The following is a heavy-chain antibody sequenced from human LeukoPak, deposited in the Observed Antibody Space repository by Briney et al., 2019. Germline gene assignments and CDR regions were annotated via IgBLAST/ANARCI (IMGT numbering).Heavy chain of an antibody. CDR2: IIPIFGTA. Sequence: SVKVSCKASGGTFSSYAISWVRQAPGQGLEWMGGIIPIFGTANYAQKFQGRVTITRDTSASTAYMELRGLRSDDTAVYYCARGSDYWGQGTLVTVSS. V-gene: IGHV1-69*05. CDR1: GGTFSSYA. J-gene: IGHJ4*02. CDR3: ARGSDY. D-gene: IGHD3-10*01.